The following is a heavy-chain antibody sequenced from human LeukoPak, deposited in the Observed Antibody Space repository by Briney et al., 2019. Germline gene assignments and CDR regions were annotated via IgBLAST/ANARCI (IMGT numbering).Heavy chain of an antibody. D-gene: IGHD3-3*01. CDR1: GYSISNGYY. V-gene: IGHV4-38-2*02. CDR2: VSHRGST. CDR3: ARGAEYYAIWRGYAAYSDY. J-gene: IGHJ4*02. Sequence: PSETLSLTCTVSGYSISNGYYCGLIRQSPGKVLEWVGSVSHRGSTYYNPSLRSRVTISVDRSKQKFSLRLTSVTAADTAVYFCARGAEYYAIWRGYAAYSDYWGQGISVTVSS.